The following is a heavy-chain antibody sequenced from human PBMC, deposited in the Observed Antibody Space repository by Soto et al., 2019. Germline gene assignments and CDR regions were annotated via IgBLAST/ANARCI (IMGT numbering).Heavy chain of an antibody. J-gene: IGHJ5*02. V-gene: IGHV3-74*01. CDR2: INIDGSST. CDR3: ARGRGYCSGSSCYVDL. D-gene: IGHD2-15*01. Sequence: GGSLRLSCAASGFTFSSYWMHWVRQAPGKGLVWVSRINIDGSSTSYADSVKGRFTISRDNAKNTLYLQMNSLRVEDTAVYYCARGRGYCSGSSCYVDLWGQGTLVTVSS. CDR1: GFTFSSYW.